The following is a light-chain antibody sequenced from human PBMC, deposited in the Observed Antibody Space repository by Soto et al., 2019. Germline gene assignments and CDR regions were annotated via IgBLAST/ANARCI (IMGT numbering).Light chain of an antibody. CDR2: GAS. CDR1: QSIRNS. CDR3: QQYHHWPVT. V-gene: IGKV3-15*01. Sequence: EIVMTQSPATLSVSPGERATLSCRASQSIRNSLAWYQQKPGQAPRLLLYGASTRATGIPARFSGGGSGTEFTLTISSLQSEDFAVYYCQQYHHWPVTFGGGTKVDI. J-gene: IGKJ4*01.